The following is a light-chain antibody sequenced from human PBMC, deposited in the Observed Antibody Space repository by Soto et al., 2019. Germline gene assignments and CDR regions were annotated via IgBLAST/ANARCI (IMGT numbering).Light chain of an antibody. CDR2: DAF. CDR1: QSINRY. Sequence: DIQMTQSPSSLSASVGDRITITCRASQSINRYLNWYQQRVGEAPRLLIYDAFTLQTGVPSRFSGGGSGTDFTLTISSLQPEDCAMYYCQHNSRYPLTFGGGTKVGIK. CDR3: QHNSRYPLT. V-gene: IGKV1-39*01. J-gene: IGKJ4*01.